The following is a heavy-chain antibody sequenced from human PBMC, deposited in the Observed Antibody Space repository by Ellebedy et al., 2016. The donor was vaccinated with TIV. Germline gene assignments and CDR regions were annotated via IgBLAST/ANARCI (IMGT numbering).Heavy chain of an antibody. CDR3: ARARSSGWLHTPDY. Sequence: AASVKVSCKASGYTFSNYFVHWVRQAPGQGLEWMGIINPSSGSTTYAQKLHGRLTMTRDTSTSTVYMELSSLRSEDTAVYYCARARSSGWLHTPDYWGQGLLVTVSS. V-gene: IGHV1-46*04. D-gene: IGHD6-19*01. J-gene: IGHJ4*02. CDR2: INPSSGST. CDR1: GYTFSNYF.